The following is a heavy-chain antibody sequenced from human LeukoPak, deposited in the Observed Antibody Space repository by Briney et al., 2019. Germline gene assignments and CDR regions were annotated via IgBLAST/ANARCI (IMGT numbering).Heavy chain of an antibody. CDR1: GGSISSYY. CDR3: AREIGYCSGGSCYDSAFDI. CDR2: IYYSGST. J-gene: IGHJ3*02. Sequence: SSETLSLTCTVSGGSISSYYWSWIRQPPGKGLEWIGYIYYSGSTNYNPSLKSRVTISVDTSKNQFSLKLSSVTAADTAVYYCAREIGYCSGGSCYDSAFDIWGQGTMVTVSS. D-gene: IGHD2-15*01. V-gene: IGHV4-59*01.